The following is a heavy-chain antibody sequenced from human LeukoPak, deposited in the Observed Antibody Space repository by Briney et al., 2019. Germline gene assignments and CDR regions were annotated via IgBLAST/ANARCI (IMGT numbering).Heavy chain of an antibody. V-gene: IGHV3-23*01. CDR1: GFDFSSHA. CDR2: FNDTGSST. J-gene: IGHJ4*02. D-gene: IGHD3-10*01. CDR3: AKDLLRIYWRTFDS. Sequence: GGSLRLSCVASGFDFSSHAMTWVRQAPGKGLEWVSSFNDTGSSTYYADSVKGRFTISRDNSKNTLYLQMTNLRAEDTAVYFCAKDLLRIYWRTFDSWGQGALVIVSS.